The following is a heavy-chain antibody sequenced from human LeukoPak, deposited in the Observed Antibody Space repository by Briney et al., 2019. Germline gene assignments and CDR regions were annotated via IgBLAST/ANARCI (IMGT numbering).Heavy chain of an antibody. Sequence: PGGSLRLSCAASGFTFSSYGMSWVRQAPGKGLEWVSAISGSGGSTYYADSVKGRFTISRDNSKNTLYLQMNSLRAEDTAVYYCAKSRGGGTTLLFDYWGQGTLVTVSS. CDR1: GFTFSSYG. V-gene: IGHV3-23*01. CDR3: AKSRGGGTTLLFDY. CDR2: ISGSGGST. J-gene: IGHJ4*02. D-gene: IGHD1-1*01.